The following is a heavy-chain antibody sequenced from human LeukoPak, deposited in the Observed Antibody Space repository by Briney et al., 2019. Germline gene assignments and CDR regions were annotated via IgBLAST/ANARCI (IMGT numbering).Heavy chain of an antibody. CDR1: GFTFSSYW. D-gene: IGHD2-15*01. V-gene: IGHV3-74*01. J-gene: IGHJ6*02. CDR3: ARSSGDIVVVVAAFTYGMDV. Sequence: GGSLRLSCAASGFTFSSYWMHWVRQAPGKGLMWVSRINTDGSSTSYADSVKGRFTISRDNAKNTLYLQMNSLRAEDTAVYYCARSSGDIVVVVAAFTYGMDVWGQGTTVTVSS. CDR2: INTDGSST.